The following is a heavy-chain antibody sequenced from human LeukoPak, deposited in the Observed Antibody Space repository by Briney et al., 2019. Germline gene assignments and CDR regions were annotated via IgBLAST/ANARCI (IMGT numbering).Heavy chain of an antibody. Sequence: GGSLRLSCAASGFTFSSYAMSWVRQAPGRGLEWVSAISGSGGSTYYADSVKGRFTISRDNSKNTLYLQMNSLRAEDTAVYYCAEGGSARVFDYWGQGTLVTVSS. J-gene: IGHJ4*02. CDR1: GFTFSSYA. V-gene: IGHV3-23*01. CDR2: ISGSGGST. CDR3: AEGGSARVFDY. D-gene: IGHD6-25*01.